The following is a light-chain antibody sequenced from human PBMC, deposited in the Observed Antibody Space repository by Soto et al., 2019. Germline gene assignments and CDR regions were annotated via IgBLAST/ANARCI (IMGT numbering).Light chain of an antibody. V-gene: IGLV1-44*01. CDR1: SSNIGDNT. Sequence: QSVLTQPPSAYGTPGQRVTISCSGGSSNIGDNTVNWYQQLPGTAPKLLIYSNNQRPSGVTDRFSGSKSGTSASLAISGLQSEDEADYYCAAWDDSLFWVFGGGTKLTVL. J-gene: IGLJ3*02. CDR3: AAWDDSLFWV. CDR2: SNN.